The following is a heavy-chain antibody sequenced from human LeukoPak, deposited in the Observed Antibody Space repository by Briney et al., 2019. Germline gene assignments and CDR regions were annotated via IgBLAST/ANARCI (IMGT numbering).Heavy chain of an antibody. CDR1: GYSFTSSW. V-gene: IGHV5-51*01. CDR2: IFPADSAT. J-gene: IGHJ4*02. D-gene: IGHD3-10*01. CDR3: VRGDGALIDY. Sequence: GESLKISCKASGYSFTSSWIGWVRQMPGEGLEWMGTIFPADSATRYSPSFQGQVTISVDKSISTAFLQWSSLKASDTAMYYCVRGDGALIDYWGQGTLVTVSS.